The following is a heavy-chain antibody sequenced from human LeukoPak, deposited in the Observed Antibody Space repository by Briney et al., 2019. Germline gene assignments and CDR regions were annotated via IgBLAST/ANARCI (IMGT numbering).Heavy chain of an antibody. CDR3: ARVEQQLVLGAFDI. J-gene: IGHJ3*02. D-gene: IGHD6-13*01. V-gene: IGHV1-2*02. Sequence: ASVKVSCKASGYTFTGYYMHWVRQAPGQGLEWMGWINPNSGATNYAQKFQGRVTMTRDTSISTAYMELSRLRSDDTAVYYCARVEQQLVLGAFDIWGQGTMVTVSS. CDR1: GYTFTGYY. CDR2: INPNSGAT.